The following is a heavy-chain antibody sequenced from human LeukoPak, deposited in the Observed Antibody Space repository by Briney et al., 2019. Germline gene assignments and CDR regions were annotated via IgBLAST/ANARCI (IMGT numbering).Heavy chain of an antibody. CDR1: GGSISSSSYY. J-gene: IGHJ6*03. CDR3: ARIPGYCSSTSCFYHYYYMDV. D-gene: IGHD2-2*01. CDR2: IYYSGST. V-gene: IGHV4-39*01. Sequence: SETLSLTCIVSGGSISSSSYYWGWIRQPPGKGLEWIGSIYYSGSTYYNPSLKSRVTISVDTSKNQFSLKLSSVTAADTAVYYCARIPGYCSSTSCFYHYYYMDVWGKGTTVTVSS.